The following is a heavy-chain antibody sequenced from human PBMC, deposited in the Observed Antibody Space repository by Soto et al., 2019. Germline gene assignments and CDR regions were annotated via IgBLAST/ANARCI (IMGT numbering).Heavy chain of an antibody. CDR3: ARVQEMATSDAFDI. J-gene: IGHJ3*02. CDR2: VIPMFGTP. CDR1: GGSFSTYA. V-gene: IGHV1-69*13. Sequence: GASVKVSCKTSGGSFSTYAIIWVRQAPRQGLEWMGGVIPMFGTPDYAQKFQGRVTITADESTSTANLEVSSLTTEDTAVYYCARVQEMATSDAFDIWGQGTRVTVSS.